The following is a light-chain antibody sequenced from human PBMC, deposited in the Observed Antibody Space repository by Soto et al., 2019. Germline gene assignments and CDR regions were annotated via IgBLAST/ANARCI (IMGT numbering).Light chain of an antibody. J-gene: IGKJ5*01. V-gene: IGKV1-8*01. Sequence: AIRMTQSPSSLSASIGDTVTITCRASQDIGSVLAWYQQKPGTAPKVLISGASDLHGGVPSRFSGSGSRTDFTLTITHLQSEDFATYYCQHYHNYPITFGQGTRLEIK. CDR1: QDIGSV. CDR3: QHYHNYPIT. CDR2: GAS.